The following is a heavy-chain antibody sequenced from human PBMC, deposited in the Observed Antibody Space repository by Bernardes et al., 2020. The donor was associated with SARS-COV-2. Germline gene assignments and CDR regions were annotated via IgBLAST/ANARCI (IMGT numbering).Heavy chain of an antibody. CDR2: INTDGSTT. CDR1: GFTYSKYW. V-gene: IGHV3-74*01. Sequence: GGSLRLSCVASGFTYSKYWMHWVRQVPGRGLVWVSRINTDGSTTTYADFVKGRFTISRDNAQNTLYLQMNSLRAEDTAVYYCVRSDFYDGTGYYYGNWGQGTLLTVTS. CDR3: VRSDFYDGTGYYYGN. J-gene: IGHJ1*01. D-gene: IGHD3-22*01.